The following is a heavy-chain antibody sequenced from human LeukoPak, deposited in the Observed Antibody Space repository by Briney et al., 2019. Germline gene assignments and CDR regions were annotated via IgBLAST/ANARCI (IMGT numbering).Heavy chain of an antibody. V-gene: IGHV4-30-4*08. CDR2: IYYSGST. CDR3: AREGGSGSRWFDP. J-gene: IGHJ5*02. CDR1: GGSISSGDYY. D-gene: IGHD2-15*01. Sequence: PSETLSLTCTVSGGSISSGDYYWSWIRQPPGKGLEWIGYIYYSGSTYYNPSLKSRVTISVDTSKNQFSLKLSSVTAADTAVYYCAREGGSGSRWFDPWGQGTLVTVSS.